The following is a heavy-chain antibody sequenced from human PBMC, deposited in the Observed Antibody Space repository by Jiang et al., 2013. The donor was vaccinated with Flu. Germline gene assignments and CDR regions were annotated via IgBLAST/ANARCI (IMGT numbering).Heavy chain of an antibody. CDR2: ISGSGGST. CDR3: AKDRSYYYDSNQADAFDI. J-gene: IGHJ3*02. V-gene: IGHV3-23*04. CDR1: GFTFSSYA. Sequence: VQLVESGGGLVQPGGSLRLSCAASGFTFSSYAMSWVRQAPGKGLEWVSAISGSGGSTYYADSVKGRFTISRDNSKNTLYLQMNSLRAEDTAVYYCAKDRSYYYDSNQADAFDIWGQGTMVTVSS. D-gene: IGHD3-22*01.